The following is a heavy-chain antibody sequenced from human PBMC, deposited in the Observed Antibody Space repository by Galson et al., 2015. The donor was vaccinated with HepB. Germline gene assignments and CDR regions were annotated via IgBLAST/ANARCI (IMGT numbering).Heavy chain of an antibody. D-gene: IGHD1-20*01. Sequence: SLRLSCAASGFTFSDYYMNWIRQAPGKGLEWLSYISSSGYTIYYADSVKGRFTISRDNAKNSLYLQMDSLRAEDTAVYYCARAGGYNWNYFDYWGQGTLVTVSP. V-gene: IGHV3-11*01. CDR1: GFTFSDYY. J-gene: IGHJ4*02. CDR2: ISSSGYTI. CDR3: ARAGGYNWNYFDY.